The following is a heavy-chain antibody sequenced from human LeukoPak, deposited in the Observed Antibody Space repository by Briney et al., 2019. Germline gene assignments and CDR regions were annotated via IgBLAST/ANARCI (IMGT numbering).Heavy chain of an antibody. D-gene: IGHD3-10*01. CDR3: ARNRYGSGRDYYYYYMDV. Sequence: GASVKVSCKASGYTFTSYGISWVRQAPGQGLEWMGGIIPIFGTANYAQKFQGRVTITADESTSTAYMELSSLRSEDTAVYYCARNRYGSGRDYYYYYMDVWGKGTTVTISS. V-gene: IGHV1-69*13. CDR1: GYTFTSYG. J-gene: IGHJ6*03. CDR2: IIPIFGTA.